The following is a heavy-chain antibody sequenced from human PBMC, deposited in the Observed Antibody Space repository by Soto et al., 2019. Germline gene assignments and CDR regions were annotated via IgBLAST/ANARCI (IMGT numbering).Heavy chain of an antibody. V-gene: IGHV1-8*01. CDR2: MNPNSGNT. CDR1: GYTFTSYD. Sequence: EASVKVSCKASGYTFTSYDINWVRQATGQGLEWMGWMNPNSGNTGYAQKFQGRVTMTRNTSISTAYMELSSLRSEDTAVYYCARGSILAAFGRSDYWGQGALVTVSS. CDR3: ARGSILAAFGRSDY. D-gene: IGHD1-26*01. J-gene: IGHJ4*02.